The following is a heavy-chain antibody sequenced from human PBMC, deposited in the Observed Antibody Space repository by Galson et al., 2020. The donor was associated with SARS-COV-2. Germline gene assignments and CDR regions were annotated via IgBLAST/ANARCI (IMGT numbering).Heavy chain of an antibody. CDR2: IYYSGST. CDR3: ASYYNWNPHQSGYFDY. J-gene: IGHJ4*02. D-gene: IGHD1-20*01. V-gene: IGHV4-59*01. CDR1: GGSISSYY. Sequence: ETSETLSLTCTVSGGSISSYYWSWIRQPPGKGLEWIGYIYYSGSTNYNPSLKSRVTISVDTSKNQFSLKLSSVTAADTAVYYCASYYNWNPHQSGYFDYWGQGTLVTVSS.